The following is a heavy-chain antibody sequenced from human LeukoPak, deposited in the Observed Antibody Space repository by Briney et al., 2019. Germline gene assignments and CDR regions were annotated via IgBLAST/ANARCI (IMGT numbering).Heavy chain of an antibody. CDR1: GFTFSSYA. CDR3: VKGRCSGSSCYGGDY. CDR2: ITSNGGST. D-gene: IGHD2-2*01. V-gene: IGHV3-64D*06. J-gene: IGHJ4*02. Sequence: GGSLRLSCSASGFTFSSYAMNWVRQAPGKGLEYVSAITSNGGSTCYADSVKGRFTISRDNSKNTLYLQMSSLRAEDTAVYYCVKGRCSGSSCYGGDYWGQGTLVTVSS.